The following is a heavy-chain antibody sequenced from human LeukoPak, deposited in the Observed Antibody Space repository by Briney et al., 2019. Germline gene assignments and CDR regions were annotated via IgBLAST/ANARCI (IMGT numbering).Heavy chain of an antibody. D-gene: IGHD2-15*01. CDR2: IAHNGKNK. Sequence: GGSLRLSCVASGFTSSNDSMRWIRQGPGKGLEWVAYIAHNGKNKNYADSVKGRFTISRDNSKGRLYLQMNSLRAEDTAVYYFFIDGTWSTTDWGQGALVRVSS. V-gene: IGHV3-30*02. J-gene: IGHJ4*02. CDR1: GFTSSNDS. CDR3: FIDGTWSTTD.